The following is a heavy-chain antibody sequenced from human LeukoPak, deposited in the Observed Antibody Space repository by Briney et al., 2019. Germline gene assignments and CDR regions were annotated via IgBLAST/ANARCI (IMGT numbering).Heavy chain of an antibody. V-gene: IGHV3-23*01. CDR2: ITGSGGST. Sequence: GGSLRLSCAASGFTFSSYAMSWVRQAPGKGLGWVSSITGSGGSTYYADSVKGRLTISRDNSKNTLYLQMNNLRAEDTAVYYCAKGMGIQLERRGTGYYFDYWGQGTLVTVSS. J-gene: IGHJ4*02. CDR1: GFTFSSYA. D-gene: IGHD1-1*01. CDR3: AKGMGIQLERRGTGYYFDY.